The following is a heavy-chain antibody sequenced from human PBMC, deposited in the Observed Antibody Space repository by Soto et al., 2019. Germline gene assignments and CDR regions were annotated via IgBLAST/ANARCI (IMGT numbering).Heavy chain of an antibody. CDR1: GFTFGDYA. CDR2: IRSKAYGGTT. CDR3: TRKGYCSGGSCYSYFDY. Sequence: GGSLRLSCTASGFTFGDYAMSWVRQAPGKGLEWVGFIRSKAYGGTTEYAASVKGRFTISRDDSKSIAYLQMNSLKTEDTAVYYCTRKGYCSGGSCYSYFDYWGQGTLVTVSS. J-gene: IGHJ4*02. V-gene: IGHV3-49*04. D-gene: IGHD2-15*01.